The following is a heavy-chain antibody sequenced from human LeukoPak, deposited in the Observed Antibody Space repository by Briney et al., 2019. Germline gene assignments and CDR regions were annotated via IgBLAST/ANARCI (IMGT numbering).Heavy chain of an antibody. J-gene: IGHJ4*02. Sequence: ASVKVSCKASGYTFTGYYMQWVPEAPGQRLWCMGWINPNSGGTNYAQKFQGRVTMTRDTSISTAYMELSRLRSDDTAVYYCARAGGYRYKDYWGQGTLVTVSS. V-gene: IGHV1-2*02. CDR2: INPNSGGT. D-gene: IGHD5-18*01. CDR1: GYTFTGYY. CDR3: ARAGGYRYKDY.